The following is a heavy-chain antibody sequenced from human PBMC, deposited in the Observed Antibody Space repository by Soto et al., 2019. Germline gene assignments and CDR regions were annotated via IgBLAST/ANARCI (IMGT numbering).Heavy chain of an antibody. Sequence: SETLSLTCAVYGGSFSGYYWSWIRQPPGKGLEWIGEINHSGSTNYNPSLKSRVTISVDKSKNQFSLKLSSVTAADTAMYYCKHSVTTAKYYFDYWGQGTLVTVSS. CDR1: GGSFSGYY. CDR3: KHSVTTAKYYFDY. D-gene: IGHD4-17*01. J-gene: IGHJ4*02. CDR2: INHSGST. V-gene: IGHV4-34*03.